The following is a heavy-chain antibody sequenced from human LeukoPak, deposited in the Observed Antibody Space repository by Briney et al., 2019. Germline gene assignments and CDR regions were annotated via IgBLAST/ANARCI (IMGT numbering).Heavy chain of an antibody. CDR1: GGATSNYY. V-gene: IGHV4-59*08. Sequence: TSQTLSLTPDLSGGATSNYYWSSIRQPPREGLEWSGYINYSGSAFYNPSVKSRVTISVDTSKNQFSLTLNSVTAADTAVYYCARAYYGDFFDYWGQGTLVTVSS. CDR3: ARAYYGDFFDY. CDR2: INYSGSA. D-gene: IGHD4-17*01. J-gene: IGHJ4*02.